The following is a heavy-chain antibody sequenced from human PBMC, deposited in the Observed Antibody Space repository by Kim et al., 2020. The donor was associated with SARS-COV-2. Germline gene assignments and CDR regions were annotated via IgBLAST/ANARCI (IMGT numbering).Heavy chain of an antibody. V-gene: IGHV4-31*01. CDR2: ISHRGTN. Sequence: SETLSLTCSVSTDSIMNFNSHYTWIRQAPGRGLEWLGEISHRGTNNFNLSLQGPSSVSVDTSKRQFSLTLNSVTTAATAFYYCTRGRVSHWRGFAHWG. J-gene: IGHJ4*01. CDR3: TRGRVSHWRGFAH. D-gene: IGHD1-1*01. CDR1: TDSIMNFNSH.